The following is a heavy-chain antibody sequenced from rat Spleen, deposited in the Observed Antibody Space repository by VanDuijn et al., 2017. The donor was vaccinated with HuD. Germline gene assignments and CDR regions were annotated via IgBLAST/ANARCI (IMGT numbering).Heavy chain of an antibody. CDR2: FSYDGRRN. CDR3: ARHPDYSNYFDY. Sequence: EVQLVESGGGLVQPGRSMKLSCAASGFTFSHYDMAWVRQAPTKGLEWVATFSYDGRRNYYRDSVKGRFTVSRDNAKSTLYLQMDSLRSEDTATYYCARHPDYSNYFDYWGQGVMVTVSS. D-gene: IGHD1-1*01. V-gene: IGHV5-29*01. J-gene: IGHJ2*01. CDR1: GFTFSHYD.